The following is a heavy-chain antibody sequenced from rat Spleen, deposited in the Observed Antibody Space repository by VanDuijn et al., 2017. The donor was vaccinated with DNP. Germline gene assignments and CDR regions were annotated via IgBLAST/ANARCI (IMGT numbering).Heavy chain of an antibody. V-gene: IGHV5-22*01. Sequence: EVHLVESGGGLVQPGRSLKLSCAASGFTFSDYYMAWVRQAPTKGLEWVAYITYDGGSTYYRDSVKGRFTISRDNAKSILYLQMNSLRSEDMATYYCARWTAQRYSFDYWGQGVMVTVSS. CDR3: ARWTAQRYSFDY. J-gene: IGHJ2*01. CDR2: ITYDGGST. CDR1: GFTFSDYY.